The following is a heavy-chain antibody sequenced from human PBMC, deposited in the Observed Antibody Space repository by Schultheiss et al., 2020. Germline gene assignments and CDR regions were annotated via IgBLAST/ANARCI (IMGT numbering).Heavy chain of an antibody. Sequence: GGSLRLSCAASGFTFSSYGMHWVRQAPGKGLEWVAVISYDGSNKNYADSVKGRFTISRDNSKNTLYLQMNSLRDEDTAVYYCARDQSSGWYTYYGLDVWGQGTTVTVSS. CDR1: GFTFSSYG. V-gene: IGHV3-30*03. CDR2: ISYDGSNK. CDR3: ARDQSSGWYTYYGLDV. J-gene: IGHJ6*02. D-gene: IGHD6-13*01.